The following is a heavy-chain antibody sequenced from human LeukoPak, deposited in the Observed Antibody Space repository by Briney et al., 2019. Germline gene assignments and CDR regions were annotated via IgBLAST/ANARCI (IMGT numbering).Heavy chain of an antibody. CDR2: INPKSGGT. CDR3: TRGRTIFGVVTHLFDY. CDR1: GYTFTGYY. Sequence: ASVKVSCKASGYTFTGYYMHWVRQAPGQGLEWMGRINPKSGGTNYAQKFQGRVTMTRDTSISTAYMELSRLRSDDTAVYYCTRGRTIFGVVTHLFDYWGQGTLVTVSS. V-gene: IGHV1-2*06. J-gene: IGHJ4*02. D-gene: IGHD3-3*01.